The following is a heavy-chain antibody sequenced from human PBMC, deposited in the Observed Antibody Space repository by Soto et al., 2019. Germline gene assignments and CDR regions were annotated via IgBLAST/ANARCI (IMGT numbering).Heavy chain of an antibody. CDR3: AKDVVTGNGKWDWLDP. J-gene: IGHJ5*02. D-gene: IGHD1-26*01. CDR1: GFTFNIHG. V-gene: IGHV3-23*01. CDR2: IGGGDP. Sequence: EMQLLESGGGLVQPGGSLRLSCAASGFTFNIHGMTWFRQAPGRGLEWGSSIGGGDPYYADSVKGRFTISRDDSKNMWYLQMNSLRVQNTANYYCAKDVVTGNGKWDWLDPRGHGTVVIVYS.